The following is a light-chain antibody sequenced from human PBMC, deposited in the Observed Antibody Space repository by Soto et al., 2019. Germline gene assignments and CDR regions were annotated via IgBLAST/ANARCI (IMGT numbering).Light chain of an antibody. V-gene: IGKV1-5*03. Sequence: IQVTNSPASLSASKSDTVTTTCPASQGITNYLAWYQQKPGKPPVLLIYTASSLESGVPPRFSGSGSGTEFTLIISSLQPDDFATSYCQQYSSYSPFTFGGGTKVEI. CDR2: TAS. CDR1: QGITNY. CDR3: QQYSSYSPFT. J-gene: IGKJ4*01.